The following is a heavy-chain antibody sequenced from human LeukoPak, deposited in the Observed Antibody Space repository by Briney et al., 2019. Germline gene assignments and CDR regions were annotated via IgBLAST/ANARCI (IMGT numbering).Heavy chain of an antibody. CDR2: IWYDGSNK. CDR3: AKKFGSTDAVVHH. CDR1: GFTFSSYG. Sequence: HPGGSLRLSCAASGFTFSSYGMHWVRQAPGKGLEWVAVIWYDGSNKYYADSVKGRFTISRDNSKNTLYLQMNSLRAEDTAVYYCAKKFGSTDAVVHHWGQGTLVTVSS. J-gene: IGHJ5*02. D-gene: IGHD3-10*01. V-gene: IGHV3-33*06.